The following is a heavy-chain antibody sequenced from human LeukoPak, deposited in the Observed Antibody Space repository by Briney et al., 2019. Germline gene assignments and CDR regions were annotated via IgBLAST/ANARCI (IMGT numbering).Heavy chain of an antibody. D-gene: IGHD6-13*01. V-gene: IGHV3-53*01. CDR3: AAGYSSPTYCDY. CDR1: GFTVSSNY. CDR2: IYSGGST. Sequence: GGSLRLSCAASGFTVSSNYMSWDRQAPGKGLEWVSVIYSGGSTYYADSVKGRFTISRDNSKNTLYLQMNSLRAEDTAVYYCAAGYSSPTYCDYWGQGTLVTVSS. J-gene: IGHJ4*02.